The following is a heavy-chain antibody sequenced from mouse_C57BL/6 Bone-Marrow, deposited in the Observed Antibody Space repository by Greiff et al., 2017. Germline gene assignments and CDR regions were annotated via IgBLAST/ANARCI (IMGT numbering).Heavy chain of an antibody. V-gene: IGHV14-2*01. CDR3: APITTVVKWYFDV. J-gene: IGHJ1*03. CDR2: IDPEDGET. Sequence: EVKLMESGAELVKPGASVKLSCTASGFNIKDYYMHWVKQRTEQGLEWIGRIDPEDGETKYAPKFKGKATITADTSSNTAYLQLSSLTSEDTAVYYCAPITTVVKWYFDVWGTGTTVTVSS. CDR1: GFNIKDYY. D-gene: IGHD1-1*01.